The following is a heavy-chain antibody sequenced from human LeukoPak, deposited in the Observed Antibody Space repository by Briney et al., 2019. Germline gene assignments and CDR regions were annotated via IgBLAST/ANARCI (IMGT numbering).Heavy chain of an antibody. V-gene: IGHV4-59*12. Sequence: PSETLSLTCTVSGGSISSYYWSWIRQPPGKGLEWIGYIYYSGSTNYNPSLKSRVTISVDTSKNQFSLKLSSVTAADTAVYYCATGTAYGGGFDYWGQGTLVTVSS. D-gene: IGHD4-23*01. CDR1: GGSISSYY. CDR2: IYYSGST. J-gene: IGHJ4*02. CDR3: ATGTAYGGGFDY.